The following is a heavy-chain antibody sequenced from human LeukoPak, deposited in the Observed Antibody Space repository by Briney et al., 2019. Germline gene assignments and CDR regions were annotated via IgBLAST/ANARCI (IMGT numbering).Heavy chain of an antibody. CDR3: ARVRYFDSSGYYYDFDP. CDR2: IYYSGIT. Sequence: SETLSLTCTVSGGSISSSSYYWGWLRQPPGKGLEWIGSIYYSGITYYNPSLKSRVTISVDTSKYQCSLRLSSVTAADTAVYYCARVRYFDSSGYYYDFDPWGQGTLVTVSS. CDR1: GGSISSSSYY. J-gene: IGHJ5*02. V-gene: IGHV4-39*07. D-gene: IGHD3-22*01.